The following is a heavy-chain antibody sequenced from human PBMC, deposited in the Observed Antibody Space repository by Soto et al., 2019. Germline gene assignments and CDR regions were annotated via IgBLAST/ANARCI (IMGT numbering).Heavy chain of an antibody. J-gene: IGHJ6*03. V-gene: IGHV4-39*01. CDR2: IYYSGST. D-gene: IGHD6-6*01. Sequence: QLQLQESGPGLVKPSETLSLTCTVSGGSISSSSYYWGWIRQPPGKGLEWIGSIYYSGSTYYNPSLKSRVTISVDTSKNQFSLKLSSVTAADTAVYYCARGKQLAPGYYYYYMDVWGKGTTVTVSS. CDR1: GGSISSSSYY. CDR3: ARGKQLAPGYYYYYMDV.